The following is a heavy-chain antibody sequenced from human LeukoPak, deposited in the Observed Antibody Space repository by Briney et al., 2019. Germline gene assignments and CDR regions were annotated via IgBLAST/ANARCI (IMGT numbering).Heavy chain of an antibody. CDR1: GYTFTSHG. CDR2: ISAYNGNT. D-gene: IGHD3-22*01. CDR3: ARDRPYYDSSGYHY. V-gene: IGHV1-18*01. J-gene: IGHJ4*02. Sequence: ASVKVSCKASGYTFTSHGISWVRQAPGQGLEWMGWISAYNGNTNYAQKLQGRVTMTTDTSTSTAYMELRSLRSDDTAVYYCARDRPYYDSSGYHYWGQGTLVTVSS.